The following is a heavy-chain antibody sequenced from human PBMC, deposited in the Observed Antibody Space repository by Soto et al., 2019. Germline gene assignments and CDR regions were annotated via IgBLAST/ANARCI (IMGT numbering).Heavy chain of an antibody. CDR3: ARTAFLSIVS. Sequence: GKSLKISCKGSGYSFTSYWISWVRQMPGKGLEWMGRIDPSDSYTNYSPSFQGHVTISADKSISTAYLQWSSLKASDTAMYYCARTAFLSIVSWDQGIPVTVSS. J-gene: IGHJ4*02. V-gene: IGHV5-10-1*01. D-gene: IGHD3-3*01. CDR1: GYSFTSYW. CDR2: IDPSDSYT.